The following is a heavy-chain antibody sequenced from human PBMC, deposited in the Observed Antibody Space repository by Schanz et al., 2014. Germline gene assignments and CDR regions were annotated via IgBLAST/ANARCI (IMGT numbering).Heavy chain of an antibody. D-gene: IGHD3-3*01. CDR3: ARGVRIDY. CDR1: GFTFSTYA. Sequence: EVQLLESGGALVQPGGSLRLSCSASGFTFSTYAMSWVRQAPGKGLEWVSSISSSGSSIYYADSVKGRFTISRDNSKNTLYLQMNSLTAEDTAVYYCARGVRIDYWGQGTLVTVSS. J-gene: IGHJ4*02. CDR2: ISSSGSSI. V-gene: IGHV3-23*01.